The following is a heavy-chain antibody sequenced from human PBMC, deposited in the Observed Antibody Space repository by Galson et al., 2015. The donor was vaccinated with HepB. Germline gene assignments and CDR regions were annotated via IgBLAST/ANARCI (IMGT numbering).Heavy chain of an antibody. Sequence: SLRLSCADCGFAFGDYAVSWVRLAPGKGLEGVGIIRSKAYGETTDYAASVKGRFTISRDDSKTIAYLQMNSLKSDDTAVYYCTRDDVCCIGWSTDYWGQGTLVTVSS. CDR1: GFAFGDYA. CDR3: TRDDVCCIGWSTDY. J-gene: IGHJ4*02. V-gene: IGHV3-49*04. D-gene: IGHD6-19*01. CDR2: IRSKAYGETT.